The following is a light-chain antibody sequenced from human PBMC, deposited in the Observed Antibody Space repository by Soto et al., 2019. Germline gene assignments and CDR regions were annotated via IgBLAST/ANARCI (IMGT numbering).Light chain of an antibody. CDR3: QPYDSGLGGSL. Sequence: QSVLTQPPSVSGAPGQRVTISCTGSSSNIGAGYDVHWYQQLPGTAPKLLIYGNSNRPSGVPDRFSGSKSGTSASLAITGLKVEDEANNYGQPYDSGLGGSLFGGGTKVTVL. CDR2: GNS. J-gene: IGLJ2*01. CDR1: SSNIGAGYD. V-gene: IGLV1-40*01.